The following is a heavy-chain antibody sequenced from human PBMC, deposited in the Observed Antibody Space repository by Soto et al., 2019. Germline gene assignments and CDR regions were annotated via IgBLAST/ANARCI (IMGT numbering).Heavy chain of an antibody. CDR2: ISGSGGST. V-gene: IGHV3-23*01. J-gene: IGHJ4*02. CDR1: GFTFSSYA. CDR3: AKEFMFQGGIGRFGALYYFDY. D-gene: IGHD3-10*01. Sequence: QSGGSLRLSCAASGFTFSSYAMSWVRQAPGKGLEWVSGISGSGGSTYYADSVKGRFTISRDNSKNTLYLQMNSLRAEDTAVYYCAKEFMFQGGIGRFGALYYFDYWGQGTLVTVSS.